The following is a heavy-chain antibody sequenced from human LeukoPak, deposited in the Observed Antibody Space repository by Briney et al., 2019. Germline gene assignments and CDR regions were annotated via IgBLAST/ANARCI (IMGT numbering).Heavy chain of an antibody. J-gene: IGHJ4*02. D-gene: IGHD2-21*02. V-gene: IGHV4-30-2*01. CDR3: ARVGSGPLAVTFFDY. CDR2: IHHSGST. Sequence: PSETLSLTCTVSGGSLTSGGSSWTWIRQPPGKGLEWIGYIHHSGSTYYNESLKSRVAISIDTPKNQFSLRLTSVTAADTAVYYCARVGSGPLAVTFFDYWGQGALVTVSS. CDR1: GGSLTSGGSS.